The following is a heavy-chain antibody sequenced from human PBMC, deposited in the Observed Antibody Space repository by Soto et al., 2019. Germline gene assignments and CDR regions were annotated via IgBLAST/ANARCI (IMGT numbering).Heavy chain of an antibody. D-gene: IGHD3-9*01. CDR1: GDSINSDKYY. Sequence: SETLSLTCSVSGDSINSDKYYWGWIRQPTGKGLKWIGSIYYRGNTYYNPSLQTRVTISLDKSKSKFSLRLNSVTAADSALYFCARLEGLATISYYFDFWGQGAQVTVSS. J-gene: IGHJ4*02. V-gene: IGHV4-39*01. CDR2: IYYRGNT. CDR3: ARLEGLATISYYFDF.